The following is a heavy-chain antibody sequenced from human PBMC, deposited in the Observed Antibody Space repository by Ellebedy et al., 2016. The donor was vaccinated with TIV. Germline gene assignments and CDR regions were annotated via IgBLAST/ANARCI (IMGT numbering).Heavy chain of an antibody. CDR2: INPNSGGT. V-gene: IGHV1-2*02. J-gene: IGHJ4*02. Sequence: AASVMVSCKASGYTFTGYYIHWVRQAPGQGLEWMGWINPNSGGTNHEQKFQGRVTISADKSISSAYLQWSSLKASDTAMYYCVRGPLGYCSGGSCSADYWGQGTLVTVSS. CDR1: GYTFTGYY. D-gene: IGHD2-15*01. CDR3: VRGPLGYCSGGSCSADY.